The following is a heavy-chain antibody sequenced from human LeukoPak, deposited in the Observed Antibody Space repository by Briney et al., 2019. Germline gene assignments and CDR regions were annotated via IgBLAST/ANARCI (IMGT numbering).Heavy chain of an antibody. CDR3: AREGGSYPPYFDY. J-gene: IGHJ4*02. CDR1: GGTFSSYA. D-gene: IGHD1-26*01. CDR2: IIPIFGTA. Sequence: ASVKVSCKASGGTFSSYAISWVRQAPGQGLEWMGGIIPIFGTANYAQKFQGRVTITADESTSTAYMELSRLRSDDTAVYYCAREGGSYPPYFDYWGQGTLVTVSS. V-gene: IGHV1-69*01.